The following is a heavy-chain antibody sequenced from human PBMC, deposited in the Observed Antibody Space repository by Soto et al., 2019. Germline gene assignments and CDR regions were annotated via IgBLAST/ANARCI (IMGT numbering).Heavy chain of an antibody. CDR1: GFAFSSYG. J-gene: IGHJ4*02. Sequence: ESVGGVVQPGRSLRLSCAASGFAFSSYGMHWVRQTPGKGLAWVALIWYDGSNKYYADSVKGRFTISRDNSKNTLYLQMHSLRAEDTAVYFCARSPPGVAGRYYFDFWGQGTLVTVSS. CDR3: ARSPPGVAGRYYFDF. V-gene: IGHV3-33*01. D-gene: IGHD6-6*01. CDR2: IWYDGSNK.